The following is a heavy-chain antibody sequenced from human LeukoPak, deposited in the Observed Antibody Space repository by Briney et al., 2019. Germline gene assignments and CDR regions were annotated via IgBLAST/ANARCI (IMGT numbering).Heavy chain of an antibody. CDR1: GFTFRTYA. V-gene: IGHV3-30*18. CDR2: ISYDGSNK. J-gene: IGHJ4*02. D-gene: IGHD1-26*01. CDR3: AKALQGYSGSYTLDY. Sequence: PGGSLRLSCAASGFTFRTYAIHWVRQAPGKGLGWVAVISYDGSNKYYADSVKGRFTVSRDNSKNTLYLQMNSLSAEDTAVYYCAKALQGYSGSYTLDYWGQGTLVTVSS.